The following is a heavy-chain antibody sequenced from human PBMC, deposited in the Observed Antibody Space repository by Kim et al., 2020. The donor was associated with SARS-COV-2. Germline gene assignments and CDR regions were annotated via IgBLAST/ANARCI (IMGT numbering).Heavy chain of an antibody. D-gene: IGHD6-13*01. V-gene: IGHV4-61*01. CDR2: IYYSGST. J-gene: IGHJ6*01. CDR1: GGSVSSGSYY. CDR3: ARGIAAAGTRYYYYYG. Sequence: SETLSLTCTVSGGSVSSGSYYWSWIRQPPGKGLEWIGYIYYSGSTNYNPSLKSRVTISVDTSKNQFSLKLSSVTAADTAVYYCARGIAAAGTRYYYYYG.